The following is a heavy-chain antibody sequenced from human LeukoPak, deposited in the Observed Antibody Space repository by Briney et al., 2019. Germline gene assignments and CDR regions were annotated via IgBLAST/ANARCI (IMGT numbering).Heavy chain of an antibody. CDR3: AGAEAAYYYFDY. D-gene: IGHD6-19*01. CDR2: INPSGGST. V-gene: IGHV1-46*01. J-gene: IGHJ4*02. CDR1: GYTFTSYY. Sequence: ASVTVSCKASGYTFTSYYMHWVRQAPGQGLEWMGIINPSGGSTSYAQKFQGRVTMTRDTSTSTVYMELSSLRSEDTAVFYCAGAEAAYYYFDYWGQGTLVTVSS.